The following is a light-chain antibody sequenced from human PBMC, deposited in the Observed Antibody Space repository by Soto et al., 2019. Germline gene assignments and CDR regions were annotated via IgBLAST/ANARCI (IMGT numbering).Light chain of an antibody. Sequence: DIQMTQSPSALSASVGDRVTITCRASQSISRYLNWYQQKPGKAPEPLIYAASSLQSGVPSRFSGNGSGTDFTLTISNLQPEDFATYFCQQTYSTLFTFGPGTKVEIK. CDR1: QSISRY. CDR2: AAS. J-gene: IGKJ3*01. V-gene: IGKV1-39*01. CDR3: QQTYSTLFT.